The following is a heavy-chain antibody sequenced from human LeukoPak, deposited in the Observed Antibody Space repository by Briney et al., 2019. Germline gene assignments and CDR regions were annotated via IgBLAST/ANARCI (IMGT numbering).Heavy chain of an antibody. J-gene: IGHJ4*02. D-gene: IGHD3-10*01. V-gene: IGHV3-23*01. CDR2: ISGSGDST. CDR3: AKDNRAYYGSGSYYIDY. CDR1: GFTFSSYA. Sequence: GGSLRLSCAASGFTFSSYAISWVRQAPGNGLEWVSAISGSGDSTYYADSVKGRFTISRDNSKNTLYLQMNSLRAEDTAVYYCAKDNRAYYGSGSYYIDYWGRGTLVTVSS.